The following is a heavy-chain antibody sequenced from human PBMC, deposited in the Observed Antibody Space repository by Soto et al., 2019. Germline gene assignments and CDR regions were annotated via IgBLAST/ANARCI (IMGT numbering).Heavy chain of an antibody. CDR1: GGSISGYY. CDR2: IYDTGST. CDR3: AREQWLVRGVFDY. D-gene: IGHD6-19*01. Sequence: QVQLQESGPGLVKPSETLSLTCSVSGGSISGYYWSWIRQPPGKGLEWIGYIYDTGSTKDNPSLKSRVTISIDTSKNQFSLRLSSVTAADTAVYYCAREQWLVRGVFDYWVQGTLVTVSS. V-gene: IGHV4-59*01. J-gene: IGHJ4*02.